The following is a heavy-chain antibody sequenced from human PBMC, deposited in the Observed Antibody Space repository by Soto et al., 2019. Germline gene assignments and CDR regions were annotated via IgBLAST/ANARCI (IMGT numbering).Heavy chain of an antibody. D-gene: IGHD1-1*01. CDR1: GFAFGNYW. CDR2: IKRDASGK. J-gene: IGHJ2*01. V-gene: IGHV3-7*01. Sequence: GGSLRLSCAASGFAFGNYWMSWVRQAPGKGLEWLATIKRDASGKKYVDSVKGRFTMSRDNAKNSLYLQMDSLRAEDTAVYYCARDGRVRRPDWYFDLWGRGTLVTVSS. CDR3: ARDGRVRRPDWYFDL.